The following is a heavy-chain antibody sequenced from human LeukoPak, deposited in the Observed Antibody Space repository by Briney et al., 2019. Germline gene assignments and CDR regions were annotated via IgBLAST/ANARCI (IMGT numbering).Heavy chain of an antibody. CDR2: INGSGGST. J-gene: IGHJ5*02. D-gene: IGHD1-26*01. CDR3: AKQYSTGLDP. CDR1: GFTFGSYA. V-gene: IGHV3-23*01. Sequence: GGSLRLSCAASGFTFGSYAMSWVRQAPGKGLEWVSDINGSGGSTYYTDSVKGRFTISRDNSKNTLYLQMNSLRAEATAIYYCAKQYSTGLDPWGQGTLVTVSS.